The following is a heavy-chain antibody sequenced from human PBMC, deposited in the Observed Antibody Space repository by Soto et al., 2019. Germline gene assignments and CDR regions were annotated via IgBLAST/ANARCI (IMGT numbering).Heavy chain of an antibody. Sequence: SETLSLTCTVSGGSISTYYWNWIRQPAGKGLEWIWRIDTSGNTNYNPSLKSRVTMSVDTSKKQFSLKLTSVTAADTAVYYCARYSSNWFQTEGMDVWGQGTTVTVSS. CDR1: GGSISTYY. D-gene: IGHD6-13*01. CDR3: ARYSSNWFQTEGMDV. CDR2: IDTSGNT. J-gene: IGHJ6*02. V-gene: IGHV4-4*07.